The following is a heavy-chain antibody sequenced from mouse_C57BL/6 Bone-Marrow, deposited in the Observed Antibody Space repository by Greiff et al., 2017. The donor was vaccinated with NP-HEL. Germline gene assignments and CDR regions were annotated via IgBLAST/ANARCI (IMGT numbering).Heavy chain of an antibody. CDR1: GFTFSDYY. Sequence: EVQRVESGGGLVQPGGSLKLSCAASGFTFSDYYMYWVRQTPEKRLEWVAYISNGGGSTYYPDTVKGRFTISRDNAKNTLYLQMSRLKSEDTAMYYCARGGGLRRGFDYWGQGTTLTVSS. D-gene: IGHD2-4*01. CDR2: ISNGGGST. CDR3: ARGGGLRRGFDY. V-gene: IGHV5-12*01. J-gene: IGHJ2*01.